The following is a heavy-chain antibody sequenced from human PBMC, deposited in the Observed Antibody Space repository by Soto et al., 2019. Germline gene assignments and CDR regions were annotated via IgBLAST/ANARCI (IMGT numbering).Heavy chain of an antibody. CDR2: ISYDGSNK. CDR3: ARASNGWYYDY. J-gene: IGHJ4*02. CDR1: GFTFSSYA. D-gene: IGHD6-19*01. V-gene: IGHV3-30-3*01. Sequence: QVQLVESGGGVVQTGRSLRLSCAASGFTFSSYAMHWVRQAPGKGLEWVAFISYDGSNKYYADSVKGRFTISRDNSKNTLYLQMNSLRAEDTAVYYCARASNGWYYDYWGQGTLVTVSS.